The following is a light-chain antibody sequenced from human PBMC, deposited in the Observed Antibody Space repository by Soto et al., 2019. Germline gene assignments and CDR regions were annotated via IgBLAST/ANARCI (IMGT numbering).Light chain of an antibody. CDR1: HSIGLA. CDR2: DAS. J-gene: IGKJ1*01. CDR3: QQRTDRPPWT. Sequence: EIVLTQSPATLSLSPGERATLSCRASHSIGLAIAWYQHKPGQAPRLLIFDASQRATGIPARFRGSGSGTDFTLSISSLEPEDFAVYYCQQRTDRPPWTFGQGTKV. V-gene: IGKV3-11*01.